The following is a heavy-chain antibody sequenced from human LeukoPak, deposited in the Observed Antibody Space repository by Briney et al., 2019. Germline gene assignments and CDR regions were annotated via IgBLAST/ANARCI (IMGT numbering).Heavy chain of an antibody. CDR1: GGSITNTDYY. CDR3: ARRDPMSVAGLGFFDP. D-gene: IGHD6-19*01. Sequence: SETLSLACSVSGGSITNTDYYWSGIRQSPGKGLEWIGSISYGGNTHYNPSLETRVTISMDTSKNQFSLNLLSVTASDTSVYYCARRDPMSVAGLGFFDPWGQGTLVSVSS. J-gene: IGHJ5*02. V-gene: IGHV4-39*01. CDR2: ISYGGNT.